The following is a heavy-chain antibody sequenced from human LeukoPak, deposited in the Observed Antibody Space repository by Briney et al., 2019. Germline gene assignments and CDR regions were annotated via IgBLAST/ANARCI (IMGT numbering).Heavy chain of an antibody. Sequence: SETLSLTCTVSGGSINSYYWNWIRQPPGKGLELIGYIYYSGSPTYNPSLKSRVTISVDTSKNQFSLQLSSVTAADTAVYYCARGRSGYDWDFDYWGQGTLVTVSS. CDR3: ARGRSGYDWDFDY. CDR1: GGSINSYY. D-gene: IGHD5-12*01. CDR2: IYYSGSP. V-gene: IGHV4-59*01. J-gene: IGHJ4*02.